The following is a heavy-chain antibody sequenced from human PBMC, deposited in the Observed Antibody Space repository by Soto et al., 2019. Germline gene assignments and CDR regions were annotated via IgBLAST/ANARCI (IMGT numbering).Heavy chain of an antibody. CDR2: IYHSGST. CDR1: GGYISSGGYS. D-gene: IGHD3-22*01. J-gene: IGHJ4*02. Sequence: SETLSLTCAVSGGYISSGGYSWSWIRQPPGKGLEWIGYIYHSGSTYYNPPLKSRVTISVDRSKNQFSLKLSSVTAADTAVYYCARDGGYYYDSSGLDYWGQGTLVTVSS. CDR3: ARDGGYYYDSSGLDY. V-gene: IGHV4-30-2*01.